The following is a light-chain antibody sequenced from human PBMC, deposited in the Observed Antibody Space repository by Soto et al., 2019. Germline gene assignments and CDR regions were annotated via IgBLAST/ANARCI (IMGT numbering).Light chain of an antibody. V-gene: IGKV3-20*01. CDR3: QRHGET. J-gene: IGKJ1*01. Sequence: EIVLTESPGTLSLSPGERATLSCRASXSVSSSYLGWYQQKPGQAPRLLIYGASSRATGLTDRFSGSGSGTDFTLPISGLEPEHSAAYYCQRHGETLRQGPKVDIK. CDR1: XSVSSSY. CDR2: GAS.